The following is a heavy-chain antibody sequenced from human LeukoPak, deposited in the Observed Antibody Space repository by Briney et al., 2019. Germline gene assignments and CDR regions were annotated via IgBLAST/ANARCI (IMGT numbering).Heavy chain of an antibody. J-gene: IGHJ6*02. V-gene: IGHV4-59*01. D-gene: IGHD3-10*01. CDR2: IYYSGST. CDR1: GGSISSYY. CDR3: ARVVFRAYYYGMDV. Sequence: PSETLSLTCTVSGGSISSYYWSWIRQPPGKGLEWIGYIYYSGSTNYNPSLKSRVTISVDTSKNQFSLKLSSVTAADTAVYCCARVVFRAYYYGMDVWGQGTTVTVSS.